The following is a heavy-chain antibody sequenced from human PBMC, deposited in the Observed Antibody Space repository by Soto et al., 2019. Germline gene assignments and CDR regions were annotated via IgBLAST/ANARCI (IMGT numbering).Heavy chain of an antibody. CDR1: GYTFTSYA. V-gene: IGHV1-3*01. CDR2: INAGNGNT. CDR3: ARVNTAAGHYYYYGMDV. J-gene: IGHJ6*02. Sequence: ASVKVSCKASGYTFTSYAMHWVRQAPGQRLEWMGWINAGNGNTKYSQKFQGRVTITRDTSASTAYMELSSLRSEDTAVYYCARVNTAAGHYYYYGMDVWGQGTTVTV. D-gene: IGHD6-13*01.